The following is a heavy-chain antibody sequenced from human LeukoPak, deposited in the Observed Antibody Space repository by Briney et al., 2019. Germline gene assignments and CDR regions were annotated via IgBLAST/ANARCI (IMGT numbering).Heavy chain of an antibody. J-gene: IGHJ5*02. D-gene: IGHD2-15*01. V-gene: IGHV3-74*01. Sequence: AGGSLRLSCAASGFTFSSYSMNWVRQAPGKGLVWVSRINSDGSSTSYADSVKGRFTISRDNAKNTLYLQMNSLRAEDTAVYYCARDTYCSGGSCYLNNWFDPWGQGTLVTVSS. CDR1: GFTFSSYS. CDR2: INSDGSST. CDR3: ARDTYCSGGSCYLNNWFDP.